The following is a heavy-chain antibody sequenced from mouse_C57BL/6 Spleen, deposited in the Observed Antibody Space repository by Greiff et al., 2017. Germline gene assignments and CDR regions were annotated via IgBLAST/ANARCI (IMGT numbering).Heavy chain of an antibody. V-gene: IGHV1-20*01. D-gene: IGHD2-3*01. Sequence: EVQLQQSGPELVKPGDSVKISCTASGYSFTGYFMNWVMQSHGKSLEWIGRIIPYNGDTFYNQKFKGKATLTVDKSSSTAHMELRSLTSEDSAVYYCARRHDGYYPNFDYWGQGTTLTVSS. CDR3: ARRHDGYYPNFDY. CDR1: GYSFTGYF. J-gene: IGHJ2*01. CDR2: IIPYNGDT.